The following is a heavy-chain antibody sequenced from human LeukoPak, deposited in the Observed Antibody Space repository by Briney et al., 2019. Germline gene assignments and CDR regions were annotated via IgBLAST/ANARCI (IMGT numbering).Heavy chain of an antibody. J-gene: IGHJ4*02. CDR3: ARFGRGAWYGWVDL. CDR2: INHSGTT. V-gene: IGHV4-34*01. CDR1: GGSFSDYY. Sequence: SETLSLTCAVYGGSFSDYYWSWVRQPPGNGLEWIGEINHSGTTNYNPSLKSRVTILVDTSKNQVFLNLISVTAADTAVYYCARFGRGAWYGWVDLWGQGTLVTVSS. D-gene: IGHD2-8*02.